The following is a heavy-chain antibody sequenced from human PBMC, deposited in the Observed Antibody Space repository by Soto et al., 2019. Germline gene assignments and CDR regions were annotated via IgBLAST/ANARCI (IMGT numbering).Heavy chain of an antibody. CDR1: GFTLSGRS. CDR3: ARGWFGPGV. D-gene: IGHD3-10*01. Sequence: EVQLVESGGGLVQPGGSLRLSCAASGFTLSGRSMHWVRQAPGKGLVWVSGIDNAGTDSTYADSVKGRFTSSRDNAKNTLYLQMNSLRVEDTAVYYCARGWFGPGVWGKGTTVTVSP. CDR2: IDNAGTDS. J-gene: IGHJ6*04. V-gene: IGHV3-74*01.